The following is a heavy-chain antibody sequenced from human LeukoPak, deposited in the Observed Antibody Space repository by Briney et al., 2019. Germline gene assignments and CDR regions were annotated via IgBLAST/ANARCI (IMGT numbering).Heavy chain of an antibody. Sequence: GESLKISCKGSGYSFTSYWIGWVRQMPGKGLEWMGIIYPGDSDTRYSPSFQGQVTISADKSISTAYLQWSGLKASDTAMYYCARQSRSNLRLGELSFDYWGQGTLVTVSS. CDR3: ARQSRSNLRLGELSFDY. J-gene: IGHJ4*02. D-gene: IGHD3-16*02. CDR1: GYSFTSYW. V-gene: IGHV5-51*01. CDR2: IYPGDSDT.